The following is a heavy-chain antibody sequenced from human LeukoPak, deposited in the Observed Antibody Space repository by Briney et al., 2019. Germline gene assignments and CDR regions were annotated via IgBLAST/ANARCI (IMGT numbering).Heavy chain of an antibody. J-gene: IGHJ4*02. CDR1: XTXXXXS. Sequence: XTXXXXSMNWVRQAPGKGLEWVSSISSSSSYIYYADSVKGRFTISRDNAKNSLYLQMNSLRAEDTAVYYCARVNWNYGGAFDYWGQGTLVTVSS. V-gene: IGHV3-21*01. CDR2: ISSSSSYI. D-gene: IGHD1-7*01. CDR3: ARVNWNYGGAFDY.